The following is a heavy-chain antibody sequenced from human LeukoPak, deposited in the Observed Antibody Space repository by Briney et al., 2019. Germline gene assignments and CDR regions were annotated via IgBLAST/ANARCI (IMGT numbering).Heavy chain of an antibody. V-gene: IGHV2-70*04. CDR3: ARTVEVRGVFGASYYFDY. J-gene: IGHJ4*02. CDR1: GISVSSSGMR. Sequence: SGPALVKPRQTLPLTCTFYGISVSSSGMRVSWNRQPPGKAMGWLARNDWADDKFYSTSLKNRLTISKDTSKNQVVLTMTSMDPVDTATYYCARTVEVRGVFGASYYFDYWGQGTLVTVSS. CDR2: NDWADDK. D-gene: IGHD3-10*01.